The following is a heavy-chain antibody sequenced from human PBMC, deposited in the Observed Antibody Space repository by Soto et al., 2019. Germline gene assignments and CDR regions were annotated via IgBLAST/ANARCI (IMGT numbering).Heavy chain of an antibody. D-gene: IGHD2-2*01. CDR2: IGGRGATI. CDR3: ARCGFCYTSSCFLPIAYFAMKV. Sequence: GGPLRRSFAASGFTLSNFAMNWVRQAPGKVLELVSYIGGRGATILYAYSVKGRFAISRDNYNKNLYLQANSLRAEDTAVSYCARCGFCYTSSCFLPIAYFAMKVWGRGTTVTVSS. J-gene: IGHJ6*02. CDR1: GFTLSNFA. V-gene: IGHV3-23*01.